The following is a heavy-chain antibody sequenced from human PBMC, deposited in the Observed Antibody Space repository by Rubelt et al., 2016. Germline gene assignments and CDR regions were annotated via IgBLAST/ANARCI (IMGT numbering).Heavy chain of an antibody. D-gene: IGHD1-26*01. V-gene: IGHV4-39*07. J-gene: IGHJ4*02. CDR1: GGSISSSNYF. CDR3: ARHDTGSFLFDF. CDR2: IDHSGNT. Sequence: QVQLQESGPGLVKPSETLSLTCAVSGGSISSSNYFWGWIRQHPGKGLEWLGEIDHSGNTDYIPSLKSRVSISVDTSKKQISRKMSSVTAADTAVYYCARHDTGSFLFDFWGQGTPVTVSS.